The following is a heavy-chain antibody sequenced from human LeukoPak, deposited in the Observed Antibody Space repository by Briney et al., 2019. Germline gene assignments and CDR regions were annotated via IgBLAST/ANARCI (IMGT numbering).Heavy chain of an antibody. D-gene: IGHD6-13*01. J-gene: IGHJ4*02. CDR3: ARGGGIAAARYWEIDY. CDR1: GGSISSGSYY. CDR2: IYYSGST. Sequence: SETLSLTCTVSGGSISSGSYYWSWIRQPAGKGLEWIGYIYYSGSTNYNPSLKSRVTISVDTSKNQFSLKLSSVTAADTAVYYCARGGGIAAARYWEIDYWGQETLVTVSS. V-gene: IGHV4-61*10.